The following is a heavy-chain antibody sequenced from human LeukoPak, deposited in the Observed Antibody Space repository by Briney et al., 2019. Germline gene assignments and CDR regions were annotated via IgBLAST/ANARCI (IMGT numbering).Heavy chain of an antibody. CDR1: GFTFGDYT. CDR3: TRKYSSSWALDY. CDR2: IRSKASGGTT. J-gene: IGHJ4*02. Sequence: GGSLGLSCPGSGFTFGDYTMSWVRQAPGKGLEWVGFIRSKASGGTTEYAASVKGRFTISRDDSKSIAYLQMNSLKTEDTAVYYCTRKYSSSWALDYWGQGTLVTVSS. V-gene: IGHV3-49*04. D-gene: IGHD6-13*01.